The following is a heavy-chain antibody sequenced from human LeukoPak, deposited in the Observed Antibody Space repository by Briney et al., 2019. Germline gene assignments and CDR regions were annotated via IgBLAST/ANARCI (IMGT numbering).Heavy chain of an antibody. CDR2: IYYSWSN. J-gene: IGHJ6*02. Sequence: PSETLSLTCTVSGVSVSSYYWSWIRQPPGKGPEWIGYIYYSWSNNYNPSLKSRVTISVDTSKNQFSLKLSSVTAADTAVYYCARVGYCSGGSCYSGSYYYYGMDVWGQGTTVTVSS. CDR1: GVSVSSYY. D-gene: IGHD2-15*01. CDR3: ARVGYCSGGSCYSGSYYYYGMDV. V-gene: IGHV4-59*02.